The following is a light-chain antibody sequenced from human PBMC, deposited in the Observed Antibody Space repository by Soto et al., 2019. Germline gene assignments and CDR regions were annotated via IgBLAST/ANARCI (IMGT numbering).Light chain of an antibody. J-gene: IGKJ1*01. V-gene: IGKV3-11*01. CDR2: DAS. CDR3: QQRSNWPPWT. CDR1: QSVSSY. Sequence: EIVLTQSPATLSLSPVEIASLCCMASQSVSSYLAWYQQKPGQAPRLLIYDASNRATGIPARFSGSGSGTDFTLTISSLEPEDFAVYYCQQRSNWPPWTCGQGTKVDIK.